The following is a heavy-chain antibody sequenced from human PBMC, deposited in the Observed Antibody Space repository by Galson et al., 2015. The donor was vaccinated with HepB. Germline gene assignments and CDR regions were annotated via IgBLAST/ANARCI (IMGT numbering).Heavy chain of an antibody. CDR1: GGTFSSYA. CDR2: IIPIFGTA. D-gene: IGHD3-3*01. CDR3: ARVRRYDFWSGTYYYYYYMDV. Sequence: SVKVSCKASGGTFSSYAISWVRQAPGQGLEWMGGIIPIFGTANYAQKFQGRVTITADESTSTAYMELSSLRSEDTAVYYCARVRRYDFWSGTYYYYYYMDVWGKGTTVTVSS. J-gene: IGHJ6*03. V-gene: IGHV1-69*13.